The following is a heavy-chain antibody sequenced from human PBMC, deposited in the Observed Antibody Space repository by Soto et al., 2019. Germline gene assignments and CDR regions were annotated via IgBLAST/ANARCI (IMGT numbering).Heavy chain of an antibody. V-gene: IGHV4-4*02. J-gene: IGHJ5*02. CDR3: SSRITDAPT. Sequence: QVQLQESGPGLVKPSGTLSLTCAVSGASISSGWWTWVRQPPGKGLEWIGETLYSGTTNYNSSLKSRVTISIDKSKKQFSLNLSSVTAADTAVYYCSSRITDAPTWGQGTLVTVSS. CDR2: TLYSGTT. D-gene: IGHD2-2*01. CDR1: GASISSGW.